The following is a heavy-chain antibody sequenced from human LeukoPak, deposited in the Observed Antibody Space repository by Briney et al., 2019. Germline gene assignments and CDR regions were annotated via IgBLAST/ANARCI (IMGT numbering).Heavy chain of an antibody. J-gene: IGHJ4*02. CDR3: ARDPPSYYYDSFYDY. V-gene: IGHV1-46*01. Sequence: ASVKVSCKASGYTFTSYYMHWVRQAPGRGLEWMGIINPSGGSTSYAQKFQGRVTMTRDTSTSTVYMELSSLRSEDTAVYYCARDPPSYYYDSFYDYWGQGTLVTVSS. CDR2: INPSGGST. D-gene: IGHD3-22*01. CDR1: GYTFTSYY.